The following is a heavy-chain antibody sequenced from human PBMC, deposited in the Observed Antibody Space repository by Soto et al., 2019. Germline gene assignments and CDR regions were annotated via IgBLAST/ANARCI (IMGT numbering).Heavy chain of an antibody. D-gene: IGHD3-10*01. CDR3: ARENANQLLWFGGTDY. CDR1: GYTFTSYY. Sequence: ASVKVSCKASGYTFTSYYLHWVRQAPGQGLEWMGMITPSDGSRTYAQEFQGRVTMTRDTSTSTVYMDMSSLRSEDTAVYYCARENANQLLWFGGTDYWGQGTLVTVSS. CDR2: ITPSDGSR. V-gene: IGHV1-46*01. J-gene: IGHJ4*02.